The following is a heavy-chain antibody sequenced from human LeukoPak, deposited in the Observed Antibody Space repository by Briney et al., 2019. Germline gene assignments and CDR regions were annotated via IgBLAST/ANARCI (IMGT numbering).Heavy chain of an antibody. Sequence: PSQTLSLTCTVSGGSIRSSSYYWGWIRQPPGKGLEWIGNTYFGGNTYFNPSLKSRVTISVDTSKNQFSLELNSVTAADTAVYYCAAAFDYWGQGTLVTVSS. V-gene: IGHV4-39*01. CDR2: TYFGGNT. D-gene: IGHD6-25*01. CDR1: GGSIRSSSYY. CDR3: AAAFDY. J-gene: IGHJ4*02.